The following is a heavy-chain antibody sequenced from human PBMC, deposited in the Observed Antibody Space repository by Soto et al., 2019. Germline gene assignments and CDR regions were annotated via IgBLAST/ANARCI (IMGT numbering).Heavy chain of an antibody. V-gene: IGHV3-21*06. Sequence: EVQLVESGGGLVKPGGSLRLSCVDSGFTFSSYSMNWVRQAPGKGLEWVSSISAYSSPIYYADSVKGRFTISRDNAKNSLYLQMNSLRAEDPAVYYCVRGGRTYTRADVFDIWGQGTMVTVSS. CDR3: VRGGRTYTRADVFDI. J-gene: IGHJ3*02. CDR1: GFTFSSYS. D-gene: IGHD2-2*02. CDR2: ISAYSSPI.